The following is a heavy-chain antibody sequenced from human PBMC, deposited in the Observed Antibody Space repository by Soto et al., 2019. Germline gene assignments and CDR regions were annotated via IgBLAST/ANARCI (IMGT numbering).Heavy chain of an antibody. CDR1: GFTFSSYA. CDR2: ITSGANT. CDR3: AGDQGAATGPSFHY. Sequence: EVQLLESGGGLVQPGGSLRLSCAASGFTFSSYAMSWVRQAPGKGLEWVSGITSGANTYYADSVKGRFTISRDYAKNSLSLQMNSLRAEDTAIYYCAGDQGAATGPSFHYWGQGTLVTVSS. D-gene: IGHD6-13*01. V-gene: IGHV3-23*01. J-gene: IGHJ4*02.